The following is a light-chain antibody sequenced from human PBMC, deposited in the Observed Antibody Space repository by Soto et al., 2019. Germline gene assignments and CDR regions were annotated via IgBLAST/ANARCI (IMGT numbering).Light chain of an antibody. Sequence: AIQMTQSPSSLSASVRDRVTITCRASQDIGNDLGWYQQKPGKAPNLLIYAASSLRSGVPSRFSGSGSGTHFTLTINSLQPEDSATYFCLQDYSYPWTFGQGTRLEIK. V-gene: IGKV1-6*02. CDR3: LQDYSYPWT. CDR2: AAS. J-gene: IGKJ5*01. CDR1: QDIGND.